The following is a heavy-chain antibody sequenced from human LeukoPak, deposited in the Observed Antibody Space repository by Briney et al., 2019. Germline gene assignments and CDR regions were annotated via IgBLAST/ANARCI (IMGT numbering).Heavy chain of an antibody. D-gene: IGHD1-26*01. V-gene: IGHV3-23*01. Sequence: GGSLRLSCAASGFTFSSYAMSRVRQAPGKGLEWVSAISGSGGSTYYADSVKGRFTISRDNSKNTLYLQMNSLRAEDTAVYYCAKDLGYSGSSYFDYWGQGTLVTVSS. J-gene: IGHJ4*02. CDR3: AKDLGYSGSSYFDY. CDR1: GFTFSSYA. CDR2: ISGSGGST.